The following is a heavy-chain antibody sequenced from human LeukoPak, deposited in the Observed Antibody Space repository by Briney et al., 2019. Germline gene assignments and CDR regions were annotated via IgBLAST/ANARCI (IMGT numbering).Heavy chain of an antibody. CDR1: GGSFSGYY. D-gene: IGHD6-6*01. V-gene: IGHV4-34*01. Sequence: SETLSVTCAVYGGSFSGYYWSWIRQPPGKGLEWIGEINHSGSTNYNPSLKSRVTISVDTSKNQFSLKLSSVTAADTAVYYCARARRSIAARPRDAFDIWGQGTMVTVSS. CDR2: INHSGST. CDR3: ARARRSIAARPRDAFDI. J-gene: IGHJ3*02.